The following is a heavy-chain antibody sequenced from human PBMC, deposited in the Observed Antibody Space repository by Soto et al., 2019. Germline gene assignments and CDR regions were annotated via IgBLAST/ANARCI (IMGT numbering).Heavy chain of an antibody. CDR2: IYYGGST. CDR3: AFMVTFPRYNYSYMDV. CDR1: GGSISSATYY. Sequence: QLQLQESGPGLVKPSETLSLTCTVSGGSISSATYYWGWLRQPPGKGLEWIGSIYYGGSTYYNPALKSPVTISVDTSNNQFSLKLTSVTAADTAVYYCAFMVTFPRYNYSYMDVWGRGTTVTVSS. D-gene: IGHD3-16*01. V-gene: IGHV4-39*01. J-gene: IGHJ6*03.